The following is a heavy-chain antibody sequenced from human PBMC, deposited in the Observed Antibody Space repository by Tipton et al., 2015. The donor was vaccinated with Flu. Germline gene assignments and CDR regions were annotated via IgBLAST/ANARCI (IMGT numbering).Heavy chain of an antibody. D-gene: IGHD5-12*01. Sequence: SLRLSCAASGFTFSTYAMHWIRQAPGKGLEWVAIISYDGGIEYYADSVKGRFTISRDNSKNTLYLQMNSLRAEDTALYYCASPIAADYWGQGTLVTVSS. J-gene: IGHJ4*02. CDR3: ASPIAADY. CDR1: GFTFSTYA. V-gene: IGHV3-30*01. CDR2: ISYDGGIE.